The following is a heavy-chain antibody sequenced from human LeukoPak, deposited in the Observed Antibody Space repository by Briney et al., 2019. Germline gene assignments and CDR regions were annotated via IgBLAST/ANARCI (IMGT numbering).Heavy chain of an antibody. CDR2: ISGSGGST. CDR3: ARARLEGFGEFPHFDY. CDR1: GFTFSSYA. Sequence: GGSLRLSCAASGFTFSSYAMSWVRQAPGKGLQWVSAISGSGGSTYYADSVKGRFAISRDNSKNTLYLQMNSLRAEDTAVYYCARARLEGFGEFPHFDYWGQGTLVTVSS. V-gene: IGHV3-23*01. J-gene: IGHJ4*02. D-gene: IGHD3-10*01.